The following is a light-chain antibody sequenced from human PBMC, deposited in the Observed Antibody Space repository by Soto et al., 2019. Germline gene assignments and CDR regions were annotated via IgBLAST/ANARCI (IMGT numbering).Light chain of an antibody. CDR3: QQSYSTPPWT. Sequence: DIQMTQSPSSLSPSVGDRVTITXRASHSINMYLDWYQQKAGKXTKLLXXAQXSLQSGVPSRFSGSGSGRDFTLTISSLQPEDFATYYCQQSYSTPPWTFGQGTKVDIK. CDR1: HSINMY. CDR2: AQX. J-gene: IGKJ1*01. V-gene: IGKV1-39*01.